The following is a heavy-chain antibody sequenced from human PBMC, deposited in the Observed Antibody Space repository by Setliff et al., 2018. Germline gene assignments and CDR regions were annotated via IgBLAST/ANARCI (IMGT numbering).Heavy chain of an antibody. CDR3: ARDGGEY. J-gene: IGHJ4*02. CDR1: GFTFSSYA. CDR2: ISYDGSKK. D-gene: IGHD3-16*01. Sequence: GGSLRLSCAASGFTFSSYAMHWVRQAPGRGLEWVAVISYDGSKKYNADSVKGRFTISRDNSKNTLYLQMNSLRAEETAVYYCARDGGEYWGQGTLVTVSS. V-gene: IGHV3-30*04.